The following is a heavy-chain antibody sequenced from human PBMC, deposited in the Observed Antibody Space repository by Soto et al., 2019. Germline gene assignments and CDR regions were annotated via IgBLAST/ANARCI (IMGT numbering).Heavy chain of an antibody. V-gene: IGHV3-48*02. CDR1: GFTFSTYS. CDR3: ARDEGERWRTNTHQVDAFDF. J-gene: IGHJ3*01. Sequence: EVRLVESGGGLVQPGGSLRLSCAASGFTFSTYSMNWVRQATGKGLEWVSFISTSGGAIYYANSVKGRFTISRDNAKNSLYLQMNSLRDEDTAVYYFARDEGERWRTNTHQVDAFDFGGQGTMVTVSS. D-gene: IGHD3-16*01. CDR2: ISTSGGAI.